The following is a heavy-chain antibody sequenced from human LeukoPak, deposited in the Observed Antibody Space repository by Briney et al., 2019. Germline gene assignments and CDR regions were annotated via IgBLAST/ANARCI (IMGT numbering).Heavy chain of an antibody. CDR1: GASIRSGDYY. Sequence: SQTLSLTCTVSGASIRSGDYYWSWIRQPPGKGLEWIGEINHSGSTNYNPSLKSRVTISVDTSKNQFSLKLSSVTAADTAVYYCARHQTTVTSHGMDVWGQGTTVTVSS. V-gene: IGHV4-30-4*08. D-gene: IGHD4-17*01. CDR3: ARHQTTVTSHGMDV. CDR2: INHSGST. J-gene: IGHJ6*02.